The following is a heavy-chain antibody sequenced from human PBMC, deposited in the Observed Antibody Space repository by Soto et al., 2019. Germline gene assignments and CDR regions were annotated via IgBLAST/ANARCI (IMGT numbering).Heavy chain of an antibody. CDR1: GFTFSSYA. Sequence: GGSLRLSCAASGFTFSSYAMSWVRQAPGKGLEWVSAISGSGGSTYYADSVKGRFTISRDNSKNTLYLQMNSLRAEDTAVYYCAKLDTATVRTSNWFDPWGQGTLVTVSS. CDR3: AKLDTATVRTSNWFDP. D-gene: IGHD5-18*01. J-gene: IGHJ5*02. CDR2: ISGSGGST. V-gene: IGHV3-23*01.